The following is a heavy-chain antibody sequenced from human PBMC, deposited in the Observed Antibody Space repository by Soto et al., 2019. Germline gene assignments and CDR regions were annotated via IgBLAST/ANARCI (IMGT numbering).Heavy chain of an antibody. V-gene: IGHV3-64*01. D-gene: IGHD3-3*01. Sequence: GGSLRLSCAASGFTFSSYAMHWVRQAPGKGLEYVSAISSNGGSTYYANSVKGRFTISRDNSKNTLYLQMGSLRAEDMAVYYCARDAPPITIFGVVTGRPLYYMDVWGKGTTVTVSS. CDR1: GFTFSSYA. CDR3: ARDAPPITIFGVVTGRPLYYMDV. J-gene: IGHJ6*03. CDR2: ISSNGGST.